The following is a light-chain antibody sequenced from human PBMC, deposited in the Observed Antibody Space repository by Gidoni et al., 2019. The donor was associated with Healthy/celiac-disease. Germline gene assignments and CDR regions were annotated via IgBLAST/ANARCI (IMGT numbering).Light chain of an antibody. CDR3: QQYNSYWVT. Sequence: DIDMKLTPSTLSASVGDRVTITCRASQRISNWFAWYQQKPGKAPKLLIYDASSLESGVPSRFSGSGSGTEFTLTISSLQPDDFATYYCQQYNSYWVTFGQGTKVEIK. CDR1: QRISNW. J-gene: IGKJ1*01. V-gene: IGKV1-5*01. CDR2: DAS.